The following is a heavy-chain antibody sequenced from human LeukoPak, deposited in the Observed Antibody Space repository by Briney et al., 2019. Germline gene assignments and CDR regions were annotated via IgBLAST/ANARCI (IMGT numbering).Heavy chain of an antibody. D-gene: IGHD1-1*01. Sequence: NPSETLSLTCTVSGYSISSTYYWGWIRQPPGKGLEWIGSVHHSGSTYYNPSLKSRVTISVDKSQGQFPMHLRAVTAADTAVYYCATCVRGTTDFDYWGQGTLVTVSS. CDR2: VHHSGST. CDR3: ATCVRGTTDFDY. J-gene: IGHJ4*02. V-gene: IGHV4-38-2*02. CDR1: GYSISSTYY.